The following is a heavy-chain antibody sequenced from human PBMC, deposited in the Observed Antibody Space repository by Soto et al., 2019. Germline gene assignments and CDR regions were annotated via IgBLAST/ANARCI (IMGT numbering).Heavy chain of an antibody. CDR3: AKGEESDTAMVPQSYYYGMDV. V-gene: IGHV3-23*01. J-gene: IGHJ6*02. CDR2: ISGSGGST. D-gene: IGHD5-18*01. Sequence: GGSLRLSCAASGFTFSSYAMSWVRQAPGKGLEWVSAISGSGGSTYYADSVKGRFTISRDNSKNTLYLQVNSLRAEDTAVYYCAKGEESDTAMVPQSYYYGMDVWGQGTTVTVSS. CDR1: GFTFSSYA.